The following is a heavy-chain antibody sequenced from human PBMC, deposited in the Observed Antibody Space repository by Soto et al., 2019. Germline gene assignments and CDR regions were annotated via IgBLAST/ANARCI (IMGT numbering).Heavy chain of an antibody. V-gene: IGHV4-34*02. J-gene: IGHJ4*02. CDR1: GGAFSGYY. CDR2: INYSGST. D-gene: IGHD2-2*01. Sequence: QVQLQQWGAGLLKPSETLSLTCGVYGGAFSGYYWNGIRQPPGKGLEWIAEINYSGSTNYNPSLKSRVTISMDTSENQVSLKLSSVTAADTAVYYCARGASMPDLGYFAYWGQGTLVPVSS. CDR3: ARGASMPDLGYFAY.